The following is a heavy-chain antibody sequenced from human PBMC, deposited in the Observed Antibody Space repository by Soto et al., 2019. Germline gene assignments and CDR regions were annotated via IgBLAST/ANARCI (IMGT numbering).Heavy chain of an antibody. CDR2: IYYSGST. J-gene: IGHJ4*02. D-gene: IGHD3-10*01. V-gene: IGHV4-59*08. CDR3: ASQTANFYGSGSYYLPFDY. CDR1: GGSISSYY. Sequence: PSETLSLTCTVSGGSISSYYWSWIRQPPGEALDWIGYIYYSGSTKYNPSLKSRLSISVDTSKNQFSLKLSYVTAADTAVYYCASQTANFYGSGSYYLPFDYWGQGTMVTV.